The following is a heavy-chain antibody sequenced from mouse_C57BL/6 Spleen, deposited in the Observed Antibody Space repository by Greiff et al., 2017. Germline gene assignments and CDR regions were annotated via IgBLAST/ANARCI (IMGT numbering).Heavy chain of an antibody. J-gene: IGHJ1*03. D-gene: IGHD1-1*01. CDR1: GFNIKDAY. V-gene: IGHV14-4*01. CDR2: IDPENGDT. CDR3: TTEDGSSYEYFDG. Sequence: EVQLQQSGAELVRPGASVMLSCTASGFNIKDAYMHWVKQRPEQGMEWIGWIDPENGDTEYASKFQGKATITADTTSNTAYLQLSSLTSEDTAVYYCTTEDGSSYEYFDGWRKGTAVT.